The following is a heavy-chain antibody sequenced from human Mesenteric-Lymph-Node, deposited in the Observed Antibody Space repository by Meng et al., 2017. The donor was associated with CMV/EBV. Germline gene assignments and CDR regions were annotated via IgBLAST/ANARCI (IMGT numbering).Heavy chain of an antibody. V-gene: IGHV4-59*01. D-gene: IGHD2-21*01. CDR2: IYYSGST. CDR1: GGSISSYY. J-gene: IGHJ4*02. Sequence: SETLSLTCTVSGGSISSYYWSWIRQPPGKGLEWIGYIYYSGSTNYNPSLKSRVNISVDTSKNQFSLKLSSVTAADTAVYYCARQSDCGGDCYSFDYWGQGTLVTVSS. CDR3: ARQSDCGGDCYSFDY.